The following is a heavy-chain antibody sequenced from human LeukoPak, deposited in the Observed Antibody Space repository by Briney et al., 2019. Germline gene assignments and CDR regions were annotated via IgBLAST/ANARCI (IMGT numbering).Heavy chain of an antibody. V-gene: IGHV4-4*02. CDR2: TYHSGST. CDR1: GGSISSGNW. Sequence: PSGTLSLTCAVSGGSISSGNWWSWVRQPPGKGLEWIGETYHSGSTNYNPSLKSRVTISVDKSKNQFSLRLTSVTAADTAIYYCASSSGWFEYWGQGTLVTVSS. CDR3: ASSSGWFEY. J-gene: IGHJ4*02. D-gene: IGHD6-19*01.